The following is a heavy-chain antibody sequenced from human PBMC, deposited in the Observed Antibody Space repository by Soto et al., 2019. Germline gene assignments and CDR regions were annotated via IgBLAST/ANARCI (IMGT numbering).Heavy chain of an antibody. Sequence: ASVKVSCKASGYTFTGYYMHCVRQAPGQGLEWMGWINPNSGGTNYAQKFQGWVTMTRDTSISTAYMELSRLRSDDTAVYYCARDRAITFGAVIHYLFDYWGQGTLVTVSS. J-gene: IGHJ4*02. CDR3: ARDRAITFGAVIHYLFDY. D-gene: IGHD3-16*02. V-gene: IGHV1-2*04. CDR2: INPNSGGT. CDR1: GYTFTGYY.